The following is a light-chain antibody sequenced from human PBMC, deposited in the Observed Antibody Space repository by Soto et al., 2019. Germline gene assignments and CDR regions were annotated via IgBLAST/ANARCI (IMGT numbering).Light chain of an antibody. CDR1: QSISSF. J-gene: IGKJ1*01. V-gene: IGKV1-39*01. CDR2: AAS. CDR3: QESYSSLWGT. Sequence: DIQMTQSPFSLSASVGDRVTITCRASQSISSFLSWYQQKPGKVPKLLLYAASTLQSGVPSRFSGSGSGTDFTLTVTSLQPEDFATYYCQESYSSLWGTCGQGTKVDIK.